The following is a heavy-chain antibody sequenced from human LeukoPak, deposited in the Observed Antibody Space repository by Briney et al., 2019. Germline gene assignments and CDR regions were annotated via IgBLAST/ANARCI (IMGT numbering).Heavy chain of an antibody. V-gene: IGHV1-2*06. D-gene: IGHD3-22*01. CDR2: LNPNSGGT. Sequence: ASVKVSCKASGYTFTGYYMHWVRQAPGQGLEWMGRLNPNSGGTNYAQKFQGRVTMTRDTSISTAYMELSRLRSDDTAVYYCASQPDYYDSSARYAFDIWGQGTMVTVSS. CDR1: GYTFTGYY. J-gene: IGHJ3*02. CDR3: ASQPDYYDSSARYAFDI.